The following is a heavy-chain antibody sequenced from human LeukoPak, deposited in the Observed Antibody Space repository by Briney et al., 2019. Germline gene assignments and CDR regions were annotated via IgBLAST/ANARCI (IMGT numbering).Heavy chain of an antibody. V-gene: IGHV3-23*01. CDR3: ARGYCSSTSCSLEY. CDR2: ISGSGGST. CDR1: GFTFSSYA. D-gene: IGHD2-2*01. Sequence: PGGSLRLSCAASGFTFSSYAMSWVRQAPGKGLEWVSAISGSGGSTYYADSVKGRFTISRDNSKNTLYLQMNSLRAEDTAVYYCARGYCSSTSCSLEYWGQGTLVTVSS. J-gene: IGHJ4*02.